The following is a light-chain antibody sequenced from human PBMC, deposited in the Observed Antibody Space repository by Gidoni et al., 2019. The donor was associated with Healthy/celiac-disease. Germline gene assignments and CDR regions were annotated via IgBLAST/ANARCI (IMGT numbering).Light chain of an antibody. J-gene: IGKJ4*01. CDR3: QQRSNWPLT. V-gene: IGKV3-11*01. CDR1: QSVSSY. CDR2: DTS. Sequence: EIVLPQSPATLSLSPGERPTLSCRASQSVSSYLAWYQQKPSQAPTRLIYDTSNRATCIPPRLSGSGSGTDFTLTISSLEPEDFAVYYCQQRSNWPLTFGGGTKVEIK.